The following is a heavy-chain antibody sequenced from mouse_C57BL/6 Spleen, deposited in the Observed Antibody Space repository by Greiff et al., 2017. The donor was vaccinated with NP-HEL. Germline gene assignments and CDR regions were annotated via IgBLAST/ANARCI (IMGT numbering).Heavy chain of an antibody. D-gene: IGHD3-2*02. V-gene: IGHV1-64*01. J-gene: IGHJ2*01. CDR3: ARDSSGWDYFDY. Sequence: VQLQQSGAELVKPGASVKLSCKASGYTFTSYWMHWVKQRPGQGLEWIGMIHPNSGSTNYNEKFKSKATLTVDKSSSTAYMQLSSLTSEDSAVYYCARDSSGWDYFDYWGQGTTLTVSS. CDR2: IHPNSGST. CDR1: GYTFTSYW.